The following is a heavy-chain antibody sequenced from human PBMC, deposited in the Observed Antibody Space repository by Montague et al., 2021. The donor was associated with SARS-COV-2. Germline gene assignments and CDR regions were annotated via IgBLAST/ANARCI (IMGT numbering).Heavy chain of an antibody. J-gene: IGHJ5*02. V-gene: IGHV4-61*02. D-gene: IGHD5-18*01. Sequence: TLSLTCTVSGGSITSGSYYWSWIRQPAGKGLEWIVRIYTSGSTNYNPSLKSRATISVDTTKNQFSLKLSSVTAADTAVYYCARDVATAIPSWGQGTLVTVSS. CDR1: GGSITSGSYY. CDR2: IYTSGST. CDR3: ARDVATAIPS.